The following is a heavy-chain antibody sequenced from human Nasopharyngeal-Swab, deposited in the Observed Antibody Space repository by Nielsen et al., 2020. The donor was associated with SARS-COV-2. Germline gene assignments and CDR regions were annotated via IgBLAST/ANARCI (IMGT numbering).Heavy chain of an antibody. CDR2: ISYDGSNK. J-gene: IGHJ4*02. V-gene: IGHV3-30*03. CDR3: ARDTYHFWSGYRYFDS. D-gene: IGHD3-3*01. Sequence: GGSLRLSCAASGSTFSSYGMHWVRQAPGKGLEWVAVISYDGSNKYYADSVKGRFTISRDNSKNSLYLQINSLRVEDTAMYYCARDTYHFWSGYRYFDSWGQGTLVTVSS. CDR1: GSTFSSYG.